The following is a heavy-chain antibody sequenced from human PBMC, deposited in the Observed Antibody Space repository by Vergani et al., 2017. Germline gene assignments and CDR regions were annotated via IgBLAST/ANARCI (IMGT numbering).Heavy chain of an antibody. D-gene: IGHD6-13*01. CDR2: INHSGST. CDR1: GGSFRGYY. Sequence: QVQLQQWGAGLLKPSETLSLTCAVYGGSFRGYYWSWIRQPPGKGLEWIGEINHSGSTNYNPSLKSRVTISVDTSKNQFSLKLSSVTAADTAVYYCARDLAAAGTSFDYWGQGTLVTVSS. V-gene: IGHV4-34*01. CDR3: ARDLAAAGTSFDY. J-gene: IGHJ4*02.